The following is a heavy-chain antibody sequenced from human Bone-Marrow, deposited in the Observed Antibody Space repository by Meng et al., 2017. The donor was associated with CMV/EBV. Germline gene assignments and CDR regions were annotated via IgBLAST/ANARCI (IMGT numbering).Heavy chain of an antibody. V-gene: IGHV1-69*10. CDR3: AREDSSGYSYYFDY. J-gene: IGHJ4*02. Sequence: LGQCGDEVEKPRASLKVSCKASGYTFTGYYMHWVRQAPGQGLEWMGWIIPILGIANYAQKFQGRVTITADKSTSTAYMELSSLRSEDTAVYYCAREDSSGYSYYFDYWGQGTLVTVSS. CDR1: GYTFTGYY. CDR2: IIPILGIA. D-gene: IGHD3-22*01.